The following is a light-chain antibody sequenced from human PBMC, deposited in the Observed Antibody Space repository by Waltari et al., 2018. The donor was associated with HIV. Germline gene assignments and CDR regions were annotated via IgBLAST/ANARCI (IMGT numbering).Light chain of an antibody. Sequence: QSSLTQPASVSASRGPSISLSCTGTSSAGAGYHALSWYQHHPAKAPKLVILEVSNRPSGVSNRFSGSKSGNRASLTISGLQAEDEAYYYCSSYTSSDTVVFGGGTKVTVL. V-gene: IGLV2-14*01. CDR1: SSAGAGYHA. CDR3: SSYTSSDTVV. CDR2: EVS. J-gene: IGLJ2*01.